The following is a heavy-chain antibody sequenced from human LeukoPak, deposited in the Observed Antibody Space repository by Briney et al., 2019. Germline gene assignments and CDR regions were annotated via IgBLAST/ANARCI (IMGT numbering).Heavy chain of an antibody. CDR1: GFTFSDYY. D-gene: IGHD3-22*01. J-gene: IGHJ4*02. V-gene: IGHV3-11*01. Sequence: GGSLRLSCAASGFTFSDYYMSWIRQAPGKGLEWVSYISSSGSTIYYADSVKGRFTISRDNAENSLYLQMNSLRAEDTAVYYCVSSDYYDSSGYAWWGQGTLVTVSS. CDR2: ISSSGSTI. CDR3: VSSDYYDSSGYAW.